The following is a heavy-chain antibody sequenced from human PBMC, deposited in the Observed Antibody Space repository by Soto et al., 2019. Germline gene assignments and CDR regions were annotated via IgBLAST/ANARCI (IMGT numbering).Heavy chain of an antibody. J-gene: IGHJ4*02. D-gene: IGHD1-1*01. CDR3: AREKVGTTFFDN. Sequence: KTSETLSLTCNVSGFAIGRGYYWSWVRQPPGKGLEWIGSIYPSVSSYHNPSLESRLTLSIDTSKNQFTLKLASVTAADTALYYCAREKVGTTFFDNWGQGTQVTVSS. CDR1: GFAIGRGYY. CDR2: IYPSVSS. V-gene: IGHV4-38-2*02.